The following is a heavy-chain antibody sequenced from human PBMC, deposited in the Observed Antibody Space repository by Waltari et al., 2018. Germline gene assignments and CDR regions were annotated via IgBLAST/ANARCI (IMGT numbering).Heavy chain of an antibody. CDR3: AFGVVPRY. Sequence: QLQLQESGPGLVKPSETLALTCTVSGGSISSSSYYCGWIRQPPGKGLEWIGSSYYSGWTYYNPSLKSRVTISVDTSKNQFSLKLSSVTAADTAVYYCAFGVVPRYWGQGTLVTVSS. J-gene: IGHJ4*02. CDR1: GGSISSSSYY. D-gene: IGHD2-21*01. CDR2: SYYSGWT. V-gene: IGHV4-39*01.